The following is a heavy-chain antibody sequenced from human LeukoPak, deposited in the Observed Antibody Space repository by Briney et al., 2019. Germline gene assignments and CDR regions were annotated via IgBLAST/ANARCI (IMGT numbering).Heavy chain of an antibody. D-gene: IGHD4-17*01. CDR1: GFXFSSYK. J-gene: IGHJ4*02. Sequence: PGGSLRLSCAASGFXFSSYKINWVRQAPGKGLEWVSYISSSGSTIYYADSVKGRFTISRDNAKNSLYLQMNSLRAEDTAVYYCTRKTDYGDYSDYWGQGTLVTVSS. CDR2: ISSSGSTI. V-gene: IGHV3-48*03. CDR3: TRKTDYGDYSDY.